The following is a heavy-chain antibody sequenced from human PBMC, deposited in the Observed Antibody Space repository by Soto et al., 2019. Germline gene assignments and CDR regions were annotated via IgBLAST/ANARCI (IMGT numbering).Heavy chain of an antibody. D-gene: IGHD6-13*01. CDR3: ARHQDSSTWYIYPIDF. CDR1: EFAFSNYA. J-gene: IGHJ4*02. V-gene: IGHV3-23*01. CDR2: ISGSGGST. Sequence: VQLLESGGDLVQPGGSLRLSCAASEFAFSNYAMSWVRQAPGKGLAWVLGISGSGGSTFYADSVKGRFTISRDNSKNTLFLQMSSLRAEDTAVYYCARHQDSSTWYIYPIDFWGQGTLVTVSS.